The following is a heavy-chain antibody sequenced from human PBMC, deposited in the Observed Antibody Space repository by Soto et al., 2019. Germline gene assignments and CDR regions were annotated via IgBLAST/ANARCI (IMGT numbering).Heavy chain of an antibody. Sequence: EVQLVESGGGLVQPGKSLRLSCAASGFTFDDYAMHWVRQVPGKGLEGVSGLSCNSGSIDYADSVKGRFTISRDNAKNSLHLQMNGPKPEDTAFYYCSNSGSSGWYCSLDHWAQGSPATVSS. D-gene: IGHD6-19*01. CDR3: SNSGSSGWYCSLDH. CDR1: GFTFDDYA. J-gene: IGHJ4*02. V-gene: IGHV3-9*01. CDR2: LSCNSGSI.